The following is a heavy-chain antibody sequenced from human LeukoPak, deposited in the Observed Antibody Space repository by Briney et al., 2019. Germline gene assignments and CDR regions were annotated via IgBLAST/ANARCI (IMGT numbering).Heavy chain of an antibody. Sequence: GRSLRLSCAASGFTFSTYAMHWVRQAPGKGLEWVAITSNDESKKYYADSVKGRFTISRDNSKNTLYLQMNSLGAEDTAVYYCARAGLESRTPYFDYWGQGTLVTVSS. CDR3: ARAGLESRTPYFDY. D-gene: IGHD3-3*01. J-gene: IGHJ4*02. CDR2: TSNDESKK. V-gene: IGHV3-30*03. CDR1: GFTFSTYA.